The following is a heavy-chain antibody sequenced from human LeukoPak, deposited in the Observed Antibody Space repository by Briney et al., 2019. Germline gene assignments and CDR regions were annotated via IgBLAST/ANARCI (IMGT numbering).Heavy chain of an antibody. CDR3: AKAPGGGNFLYNWFDP. J-gene: IGHJ5*02. CDR2: VSGSGGTA. Sequence: GGSLRLSCAASGFTFSNYAMTWVRQGPAKGLEWVSAVSGSGGTAYYADSVKGRFTISRDNSKNTLRVDDTAVYFCAKAPGGGNFLYNWFDPWGQGTLVTVSS. CDR1: GFTFSNYA. D-gene: IGHD4-23*01. V-gene: IGHV3-23*01.